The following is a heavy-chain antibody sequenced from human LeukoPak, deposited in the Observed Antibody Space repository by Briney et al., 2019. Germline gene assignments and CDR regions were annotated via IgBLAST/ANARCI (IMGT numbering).Heavy chain of an antibody. Sequence: SQTLSLTCAVSGGSISSGGYSWSWIRQPPGKGLEWIGYIYHSGSTYYNPSLKSRVTISVDRSKNQFSLKLSSVTAADTAVYYCAGLRTYYYGSGSYYHDYWGQGTLVTVSS. D-gene: IGHD3-10*01. CDR2: IYHSGST. CDR1: GGSISSGGYS. V-gene: IGHV4-30-2*01. CDR3: AGLRTYYYGSGSYYHDY. J-gene: IGHJ4*02.